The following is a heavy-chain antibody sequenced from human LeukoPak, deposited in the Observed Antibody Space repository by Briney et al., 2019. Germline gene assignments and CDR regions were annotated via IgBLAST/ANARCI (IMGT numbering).Heavy chain of an antibody. J-gene: IGHJ4*02. V-gene: IGHV4-31*03. CDR3: ARGSTLIRGFDY. CDR2: IFYSGSA. CDR1: GGSISSGDYY. D-gene: IGHD3-10*01. Sequence: ASETLSLTCTVSGGSISSGDYYWNWIRQHPEKSLEWIRYIFYSGSAYYNPSLKSRVTISVDTSKNQFSLKLSSVTAADTAVYYCARGSTLIRGFDYWGQGTLVTVSS.